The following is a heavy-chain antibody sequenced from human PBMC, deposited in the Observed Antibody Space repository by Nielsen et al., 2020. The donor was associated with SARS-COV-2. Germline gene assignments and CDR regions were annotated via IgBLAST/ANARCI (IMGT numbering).Heavy chain of an antibody. D-gene: IGHD3-10*01. CDR3: ARDNFGSGGTASYGMDV. CDR2: INTSTGNP. CDR1: AYRFSRYA. J-gene: IGHJ6*02. V-gene: IGHV7-4-1*02. Sequence: ASVKVSCKASAYRFSRYALNWVRQAPGEGPEWLVGINTSTGNPTYAQAFTGRFVFSLVTSVSTAYLQISSLKAEDSAVYYCARDNFGSGGTASYGMDVWGQGTTVTVSS.